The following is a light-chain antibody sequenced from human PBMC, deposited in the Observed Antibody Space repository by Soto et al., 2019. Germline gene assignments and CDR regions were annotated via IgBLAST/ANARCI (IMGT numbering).Light chain of an antibody. J-gene: IGKJ5*01. CDR1: QIVSSY. V-gene: IGKV3-11*01. CDR3: QQRSNPIT. Sequence: EIVLTQSPVTLSLSPGERATLSCRASQIVSSYLAWYQQKPGQAPRLLIYDASNRATGIPARFSGSGSGTAFTLTISSLEPEDFAVYYCQQRSNPITFGQGTRLEIK. CDR2: DAS.